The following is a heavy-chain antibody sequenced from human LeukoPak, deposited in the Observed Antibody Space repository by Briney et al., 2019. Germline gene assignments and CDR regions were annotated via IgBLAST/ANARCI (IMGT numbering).Heavy chain of an antibody. D-gene: IGHD3-22*01. CDR3: ASYYYDSSGYTYFDY. CDR2: INHSGST. Sequence: PSETLSLTCTVSGGSISGYYWSWIRQPPGKGLEWIGEINHSGSTNYNPSLKSRVTISVDTSKNQFSLKLSSVTAADTAVYYCASYYYDSSGYTYFDYWGQGTLVTVSS. J-gene: IGHJ4*02. V-gene: IGHV4-34*01. CDR1: GGSISGYY.